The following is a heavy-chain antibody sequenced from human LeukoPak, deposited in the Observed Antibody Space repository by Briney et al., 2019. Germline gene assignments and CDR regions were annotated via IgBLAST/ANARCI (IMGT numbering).Heavy chain of an antibody. J-gene: IGHJ4*02. Sequence: ASVTVSCKASGYTFTSYYMHWVRQAPGQGLEWMGIINPSGGSTSYAQKFQGRVTMTRDTSTSTVYMELSSLRSEDTAVYYCARSIYDILTGYHSSFDYWGQGTLVTVSS. CDR2: INPSGGST. CDR3: ARSIYDILTGYHSSFDY. CDR1: GYTFTSYY. D-gene: IGHD3-9*01. V-gene: IGHV1-46*01.